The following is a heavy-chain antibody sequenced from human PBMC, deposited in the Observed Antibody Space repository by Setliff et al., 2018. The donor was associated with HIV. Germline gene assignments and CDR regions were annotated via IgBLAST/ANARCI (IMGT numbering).Heavy chain of an antibody. CDR2: IYHSGST. Sequence: PSETLSLTCAVSGGSISSSNWWSWVRQPPGKGLEWIGEIYHSGSTNYNPSLQSRVSISVDKSKNQFFLKLSSVTAADTAVYYCAGGLGEAVAGGDAFDIWGQGTMVTVS. D-gene: IGHD6-19*01. CDR1: GGSISSSNW. J-gene: IGHJ3*02. V-gene: IGHV4-4*02. CDR3: AGGLGEAVAGGDAFDI.